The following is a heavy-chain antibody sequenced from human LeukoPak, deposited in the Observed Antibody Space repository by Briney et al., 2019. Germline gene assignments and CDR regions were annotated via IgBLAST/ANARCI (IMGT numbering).Heavy chain of an antibody. J-gene: IGHJ4*02. CDR2: IWYDDK. V-gene: IGHV3-33*01. CDR1: GFTLGTYA. Sequence: GGSLRLSCVASGFTLGTYAMHWVRQAPGKGLEWVAVIWYDDKYYTDSVKGRFTISRDNSKNTLYLQMDSLRAEDTAVYYCATDSPETAAFDYWGQGTLVTVSS. CDR3: ATDSPETAAFDY. D-gene: IGHD1-1*01.